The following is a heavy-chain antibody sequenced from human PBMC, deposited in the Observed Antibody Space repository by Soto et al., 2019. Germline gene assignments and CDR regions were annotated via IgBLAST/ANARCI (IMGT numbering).Heavy chain of an antibody. CDR3: ARVEDYGDYFHY. CDR2: IYDTGTT. J-gene: IGHJ4*02. CDR1: GASVRSGSYY. V-gene: IGHV4-61*01. D-gene: IGHD4-17*01. Sequence: QVQLQESGPGLVKPSETLSLTCTVSGASVRSGSYYWSWVRQPRGRGLEWIGYIYDTGTTNYNPSLNSRVTMSVDTSKNQFTLKLNSLTAADTAVYYCARVEDYGDYFHYWGQGTPVTVSS.